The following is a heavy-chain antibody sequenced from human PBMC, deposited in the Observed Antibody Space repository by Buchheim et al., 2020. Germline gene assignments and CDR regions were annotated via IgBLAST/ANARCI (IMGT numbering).Heavy chain of an antibody. J-gene: IGHJ4*02. V-gene: IGHV3-30-3*01. D-gene: IGHD3-22*01. Sequence: VQLVESGGGLVQPGGSLRLSCAASGFTFSSYAMHWVRQAPGKGLEWVAVISYDGSNKYYADSVKGRFTISRDNSKNTLYLQMNSLRAEDTAVYYCARGDYYYDSSGYYSYYFDYWGQGTL. CDR3: ARGDYYYDSSGYYSYYFDY. CDR1: GFTFSSYA. CDR2: ISYDGSNK.